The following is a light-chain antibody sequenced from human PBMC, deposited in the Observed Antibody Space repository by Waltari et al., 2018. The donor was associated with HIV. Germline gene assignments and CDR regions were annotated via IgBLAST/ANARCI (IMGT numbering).Light chain of an antibody. V-gene: IGKV3-11*01. CDR3: QQGSNWPRT. CDR1: QSVSSY. J-gene: IGKJ2*01. CDR2: DAS. Sequence: EIVLTQSPATLSLSPGERATLSCRASQSVSSYLAWYQQKPGQDPRLLIYDASNRATGIPARFSGSGSGTDFTHTISSLEPEDFAGYYCQQGSNWPRTFGQGTKLEIK.